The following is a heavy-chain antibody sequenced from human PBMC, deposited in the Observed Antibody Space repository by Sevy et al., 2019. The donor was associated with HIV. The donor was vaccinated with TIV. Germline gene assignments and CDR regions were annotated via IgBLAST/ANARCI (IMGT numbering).Heavy chain of an antibody. CDR3: ARGSTAAQYYYYGMDV. J-gene: IGHJ6*02. D-gene: IGHD2-2*01. CDR1: GGSINSYY. CDR2: IYYSGST. Sequence: SETLSLTCTVSGGSINSYYWSWIRQPPGKGLEWIGYIYYSGSTNSNPSLKSRVTISVDTSKNQFPLKLSSVTAADTAVYYCARGSTAAQYYYYGMDVWGQGTTVTVSS. V-gene: IGHV4-59*01.